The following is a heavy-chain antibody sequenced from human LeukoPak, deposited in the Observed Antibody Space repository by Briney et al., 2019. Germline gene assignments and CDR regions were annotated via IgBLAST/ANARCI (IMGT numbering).Heavy chain of an antibody. J-gene: IGHJ6*04. CDR1: GFTFSSYS. CDR3: AILEWLASYGMDV. V-gene: IGHV3-21*01. CDR2: ISSSSSYI. Sequence: PGGSLRLSCAAPGFTFSSYSMNWVRQAPGKGLEWVSSISSSSSYIYYADSVKGRFTISRDNAKNSLYLQMNSLRAEDTAVYYCAILEWLASYGMDVWGKGTTVTVSS. D-gene: IGHD6-19*01.